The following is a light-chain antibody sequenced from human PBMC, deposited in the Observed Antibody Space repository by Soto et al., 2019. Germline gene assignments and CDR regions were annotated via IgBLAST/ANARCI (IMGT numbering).Light chain of an antibody. Sequence: EVVMTQSPATLSVSPGERATLSCRASQSVTSNYLAWYQQKPGQAPRLLIYGISTRATGVPTRISGSGSGTEFTLTISSLQSEDFAVYYCQQYGSSGTFGQGTKVDIK. CDR3: QQYGSSGT. CDR1: QSVTSN. CDR2: GIS. J-gene: IGKJ1*01. V-gene: IGKV3D-15*01.